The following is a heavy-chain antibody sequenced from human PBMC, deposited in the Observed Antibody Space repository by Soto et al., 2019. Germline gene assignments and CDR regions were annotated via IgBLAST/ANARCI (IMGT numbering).Heavy chain of an antibody. J-gene: IGHJ4*02. D-gene: IGHD3-22*01. CDR1: GYTFTSYA. CDR3: AREYYDSSGYYYSLAFDY. V-gene: IGHV1-3*01. Sequence: GASVKVSCKASGYTFTSYAMHWVRQAPGQRLEWMGWINAGNGNTKYSQKFQGRVTITRGTSASTAYMELSSLRSEDTAVYYCAREYYDSSGYYYSLAFDYWGQGTLVTVSS. CDR2: INAGNGNT.